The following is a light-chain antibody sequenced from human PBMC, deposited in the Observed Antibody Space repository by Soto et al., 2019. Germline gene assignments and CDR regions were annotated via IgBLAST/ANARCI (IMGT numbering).Light chain of an antibody. CDR3: QHYKSWRT. V-gene: IGKV3-15*01. J-gene: IGKJ1*01. CDR1: QSIDSK. Sequence: IVMTQSPATLSVSPGERATLSCRAGQSIDSKLAWYQQRPGQAPRLLIYAASTRATGIPARFSGSGSGTEFTLTISGLQSEDFGVYYCQHYKSWRTFGQGTNVEIK. CDR2: AAS.